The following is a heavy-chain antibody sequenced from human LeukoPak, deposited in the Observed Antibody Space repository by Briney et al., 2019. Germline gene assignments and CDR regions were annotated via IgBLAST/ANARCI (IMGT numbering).Heavy chain of an antibody. CDR1: GFTFNTYS. Sequence: GGSLRLSCAASGFTFNTYSMNWVRQAPGRGLEWVSSISSSSSYIYYADSVKGRFTISRDNAKNSLYLQMNSLRAEDTAVYYCARDVYCSGGSCLHYFDYWGQGTLVTVSS. D-gene: IGHD2-15*01. J-gene: IGHJ4*02. CDR2: ISSSSSYI. CDR3: ARDVYCSGGSCLHYFDY. V-gene: IGHV3-21*01.